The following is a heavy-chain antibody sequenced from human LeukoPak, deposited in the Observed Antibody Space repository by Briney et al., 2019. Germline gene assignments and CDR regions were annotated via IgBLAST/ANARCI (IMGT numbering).Heavy chain of an antibody. CDR2: ISGSGGST. CDR1: GFTFSSYA. V-gene: IGHV3-23*01. CDR3: AKSTYSSGWRFDY. J-gene: IGHJ4*02. D-gene: IGHD6-19*01. Sequence: GGSLRLSCAASGFTFSSYAMSCVRQAPGKGLEWVSAISGSGGSTYYADSVKGRFTISRDNSKNTLYLQMNSLRAEDTAVYYCAKSTYSSGWRFDYWGQGTLVTVSS.